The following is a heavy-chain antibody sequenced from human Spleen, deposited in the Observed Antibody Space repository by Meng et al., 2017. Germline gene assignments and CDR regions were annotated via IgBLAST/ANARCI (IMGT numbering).Heavy chain of an antibody. CDR2: LGAHDGDT. CDR3: ARVDPLEYPDY. Sequence: QVQLVQSGAEVKKPGASVKVSCKASGYTFTSYGVSWFRQAPGQGLEWMAWLGAHDGDTSHAPRFQGRVTVTADRPTATAYMELRNLRSDDTGVYYCARVDPLEYPDYWGQGTLVTVSS. D-gene: IGHD6-6*01. CDR1: GYTFTSYG. J-gene: IGHJ4*02. V-gene: IGHV1-18*01.